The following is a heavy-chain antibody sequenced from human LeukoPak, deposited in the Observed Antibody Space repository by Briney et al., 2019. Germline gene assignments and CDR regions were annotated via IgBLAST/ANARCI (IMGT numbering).Heavy chain of an antibody. V-gene: IGHV3-30*18. D-gene: IGHD6-19*01. Sequence: GGSLRLSCAASGFTFSSYGMHWVRQAPGKGLEWVAVISYDGSNKHYADSVKGRFTISRDNSKNTLYLQMNSLRAEDTAVYYCAKSLIAVAGLSDYWGQGTLVTVSS. CDR1: GFTFSSYG. CDR2: ISYDGSNK. CDR3: AKSLIAVAGLSDY. J-gene: IGHJ4*02.